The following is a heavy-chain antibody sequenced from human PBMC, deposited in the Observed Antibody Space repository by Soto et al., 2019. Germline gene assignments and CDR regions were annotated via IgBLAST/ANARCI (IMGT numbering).Heavy chain of an antibody. Sequence: GGSLRLSCSASGFKFSGSAMHWVRQAPGKGPEYVSAISTSGRDTYYADSVKGRFTISRDNSKNTLYLQVNGLRAEDTAVYYCAKGLGFGEHYAMDVWGQGTTVTVSS. J-gene: IGHJ6*02. CDR3: AKGLGFGEHYAMDV. CDR1: GFKFSGSA. CDR2: ISTSGRDT. V-gene: IGHV3-64*04. D-gene: IGHD3-10*01.